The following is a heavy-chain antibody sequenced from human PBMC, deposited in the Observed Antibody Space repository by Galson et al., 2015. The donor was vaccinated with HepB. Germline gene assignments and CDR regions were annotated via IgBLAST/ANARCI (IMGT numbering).Heavy chain of an antibody. D-gene: IGHD3-10*01. CDR3: ARSGTMVRGVTQFDY. CDR1: GYSFTSYW. CDR2: IDPSDSYT. V-gene: IGHV5-10-1*01. J-gene: IGHJ4*02. Sequence: QSGAEVKKPGESLRISCKGSGYSFTSYWISWVRQMPGKGLEWMGRIDPSDSYTNYSPSFQGHVTISADKSISTAYLQWSSLKASDTAMYYCARSGTMVRGVTQFDYWGQGTLVTVSS.